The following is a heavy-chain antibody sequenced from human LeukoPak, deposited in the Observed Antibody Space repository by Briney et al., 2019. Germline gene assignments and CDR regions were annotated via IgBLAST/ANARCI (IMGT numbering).Heavy chain of an antibody. V-gene: IGHV3-21*01. J-gene: IGHJ6*03. CDR3: ARDLITMVSYYMDV. D-gene: IGHD3-10*01. CDR2: ISSSSSYI. CDR1: GFTFSSYS. Sequence: GGSLRLSCAASGFTFSSYSMNWVRQAPGKGLEWVSSISSSSSYIYYADSVKGRFTISRDNAKNSLYLQMNSLRAEDTAVYYCARDLITMVSYYMDVWGKGTTVTISS.